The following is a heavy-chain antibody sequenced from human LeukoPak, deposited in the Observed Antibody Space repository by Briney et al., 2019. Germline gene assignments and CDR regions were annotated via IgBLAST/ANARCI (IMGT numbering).Heavy chain of an antibody. J-gene: IGHJ5*02. CDR2: INPNSGGT. CDR3: ARDPGYGGYSYGYWFDP. Sequence: ASVKVSCKASGGTFSSYAISWVRQAPGQGLEWMGWINPNSGGTNYAQKFQGWVTMTRDTSISTAYMELSRLRSDDTAVYYCARDPGYGGYSYGYWFDPWGQGTLVTVSS. CDR1: GGTFSSYA. D-gene: IGHD5-18*01. V-gene: IGHV1-2*04.